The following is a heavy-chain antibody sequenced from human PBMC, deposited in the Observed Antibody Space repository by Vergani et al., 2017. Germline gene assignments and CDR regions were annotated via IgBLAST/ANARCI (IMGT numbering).Heavy chain of an antibody. D-gene: IGHD5-12*01. Sequence: QVQLQQWGAGLLKPSETLSLTCAVYGGSFSGYYWSWIRQPPGKGLEWIGEINHSGSTNYNPSLKSRVTRSVDTSKNQFSLKLSAVTAADTAVYYCARGLYKYSGDRTVDYWGQGTLVTVSS. CDR1: GGSFSGYY. J-gene: IGHJ4*02. V-gene: IGHV4-34*01. CDR3: ARGLYKYSGDRTVDY. CDR2: INHSGST.